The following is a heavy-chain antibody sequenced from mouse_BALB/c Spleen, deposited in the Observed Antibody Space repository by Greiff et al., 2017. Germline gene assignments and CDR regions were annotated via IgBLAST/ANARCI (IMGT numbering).Heavy chain of an antibody. CDR2: IDPSDSET. V-gene: IGHV1-69*02. J-gene: IGHJ2*01. Sequence: QVQLQQPGAELVKPGASVKLSCKASGYTFTSYWMNWVKQRPGRGLEWIGRIDPSDSETHYNQKFKDKATLTVDKSSSTAYIQLSSLTSEDSAVYYCARIYCGDYFDYWGQGTTLTVSS. CDR1: GYTFTSYW. CDR3: ARIYCGDYFDY. D-gene: IGHD2-13*01.